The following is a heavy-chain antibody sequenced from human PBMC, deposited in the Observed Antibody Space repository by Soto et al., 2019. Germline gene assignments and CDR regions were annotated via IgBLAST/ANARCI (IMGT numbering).Heavy chain of an antibody. J-gene: IGHJ6*02. CDR2: ISWDSSSI. Sequence: GGAPRPSCAAPGFTFYYYALHWGRQVPGKGLEGGSGISWDSSSIGYADSVKGRFTTSRDNAKNSLYLEMNSLRTEDTAVYYCARALDVDTIMVTFRTYYYYGMDVWGQGTTVTVSS. CDR3: ARALDVDTIMVTFRTYYYYGMDV. CDR1: GFTFYYYA. D-gene: IGHD5-18*01. V-gene: IGHV3-9*01.